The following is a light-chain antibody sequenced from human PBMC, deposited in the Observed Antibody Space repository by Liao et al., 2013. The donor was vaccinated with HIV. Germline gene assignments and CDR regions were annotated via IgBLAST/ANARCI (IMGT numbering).Light chain of an antibody. V-gene: IGLV3-9*01. J-gene: IGLJ2*01. CDR1: NIGTKN. CDR3: QVWDTSTV. Sequence: SYELTQPLSVSVALGQTALITCGGNNIGTKNVHWYQQKSDQAPVLVIYRDSNRPSGIPERFSGSNSGNTATLTISRAQAGDEADYYCQVWDTSTVFGGGTKLTVL. CDR2: RDS.